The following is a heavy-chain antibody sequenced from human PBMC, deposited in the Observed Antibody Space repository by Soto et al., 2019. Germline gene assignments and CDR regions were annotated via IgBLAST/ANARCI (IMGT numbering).Heavy chain of an antibody. V-gene: IGHV1-46*01. CDR2: INPSGGST. Sequence: ASVKVSCKASGYTFTSYYMHWVRQAPGQGLEWMGIINPSGGSTSYAQKFQGRVTMTRDTSTSTVYMELSSLRSEDTAVYYCARDLTIFGVVVPCFGMDVWGQGTTVTVS. D-gene: IGHD3-3*01. J-gene: IGHJ6*02. CDR1: GYTFTSYY. CDR3: ARDLTIFGVVVPCFGMDV.